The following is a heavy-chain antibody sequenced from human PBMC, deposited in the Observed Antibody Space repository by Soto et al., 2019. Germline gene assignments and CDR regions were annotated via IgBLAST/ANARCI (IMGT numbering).Heavy chain of an antibody. Sequence: PETLSLTCTVSGGSITGYYWSWIRQPPGKGLEWIGYIYYSGITNYNPSLKSRVTMSVDTSKTQFSLKLSSVTAADTAVYYCARHLGYCSSTNCNTWFDPWGQGTLVIVSS. CDR1: GGSITGYY. CDR3: ARHLGYCSSTNCNTWFDP. CDR2: IYYSGIT. V-gene: IGHV4-59*01. D-gene: IGHD2-2*01. J-gene: IGHJ5*02.